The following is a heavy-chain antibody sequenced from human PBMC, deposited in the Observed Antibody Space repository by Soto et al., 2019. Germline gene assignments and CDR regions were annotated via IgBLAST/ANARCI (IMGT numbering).Heavy chain of an antibody. CDR2: IYYSGST. D-gene: IGHD5-18*01. Sequence: PSETLSLTCTVSGGSISSYYWSWIRQPPGKGLEWIGYIYYSGSTNYNPSLKSRVTISVDTSKNQFSLKLSSVTAADTAVYYCARDNGYRYGYILDHWGQGTLVTVSS. J-gene: IGHJ4*02. V-gene: IGHV4-59*01. CDR1: GGSISSYY. CDR3: ARDNGYRYGYILDH.